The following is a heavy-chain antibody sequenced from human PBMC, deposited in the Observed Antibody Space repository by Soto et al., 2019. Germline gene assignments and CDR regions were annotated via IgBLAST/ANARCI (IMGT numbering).Heavy chain of an antibody. CDR1: GYTFTSYD. CDR2: MNPNSGNT. Sequence: QVQLVQSGAEVKKPGASVKVSCKASGYTFTSYDINWVRQATGQGLEWMGWMNPNSGNTGYAQKFQGRVTMTRNTSISTAYMELSSLRSEDTAVYYCARTTPVYCSGGSCYYYYYYMDVWGKGTTVTVSS. J-gene: IGHJ6*03. CDR3: ARTTPVYCSGGSCYYYYYYMDV. D-gene: IGHD2-15*01. V-gene: IGHV1-8*01.